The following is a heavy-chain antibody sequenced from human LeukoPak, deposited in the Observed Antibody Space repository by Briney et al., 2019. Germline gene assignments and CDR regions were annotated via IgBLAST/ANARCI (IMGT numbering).Heavy chain of an antibody. Sequence: GGSLRLSCAASGFTFSSYWMSWVRQAPGKGLEWVANIKQDGSEKYYVDSVKGRFTISRDNAKNSLYLQMNGLRAEDTAVYYCARDSTDYGDYVFNYWGQGTLVTVSS. V-gene: IGHV3-7*01. D-gene: IGHD4-17*01. J-gene: IGHJ4*02. CDR1: GFTFSSYW. CDR2: IKQDGSEK. CDR3: ARDSTDYGDYVFNY.